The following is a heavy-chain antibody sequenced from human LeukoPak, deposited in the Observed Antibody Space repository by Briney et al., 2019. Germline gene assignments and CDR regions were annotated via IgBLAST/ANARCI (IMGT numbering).Heavy chain of an antibody. V-gene: IGHV3-23*01. J-gene: IGHJ4*02. CDR3: AKSWEILSSSWYLSFDS. D-gene: IGHD6-13*01. CDR2: ISNSGGRT. CDR1: GFTFSTYT. Sequence: GGSLRLSCAAPGFTFSTYTINWVRQAPGKGLEWVSTISNSGGRTFYADYVKGRFTISRDNSKNTLSLQMNSLRADDSAVYYCAKSWEILSSSWYLSFDSWGQGILVTVSS.